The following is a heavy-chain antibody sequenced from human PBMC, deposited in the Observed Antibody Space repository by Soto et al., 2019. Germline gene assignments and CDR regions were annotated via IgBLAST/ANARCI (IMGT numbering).Heavy chain of an antibody. CDR3: VKDEGIEAMDV. J-gene: IGHJ6*02. Sequence: GGSLRLSCVTSGFTFSRNTMNWGRQAPGKGLEWVASITSSGSYVYYADSVKGRFSASRDNAKNSLSLQMDSLRPDDTAIYFCVKDEGIEAMDVWGQGPTVTVSS. CDR1: GFTFSRNT. CDR2: ITSSGSYV. D-gene: IGHD3-3*02. V-gene: IGHV3-21*01.